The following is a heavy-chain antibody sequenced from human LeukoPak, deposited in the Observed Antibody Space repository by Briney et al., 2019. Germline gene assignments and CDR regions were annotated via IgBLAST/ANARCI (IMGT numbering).Heavy chain of an antibody. V-gene: IGHV3-30-3*01. D-gene: IGHD4-23*01. Sequence: GGSLRLSCAVSGFTFNIYAMHWVRQAPGKGLEWVALIPHDGNNKYYTDSVKGRFTISRDNSKNTLYVQMNSLRAEDTALYYCARDDDHDYGGNSFFDYWGQGTLVTVSS. J-gene: IGHJ4*02. CDR2: IPHDGNNK. CDR1: GFTFNIYA. CDR3: ARDDDHDYGGNSFFDY.